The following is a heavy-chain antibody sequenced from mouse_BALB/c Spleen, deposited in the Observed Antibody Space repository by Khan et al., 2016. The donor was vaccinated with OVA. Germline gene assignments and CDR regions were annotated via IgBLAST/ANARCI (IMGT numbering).Heavy chain of an antibody. D-gene: IGHD1-2*01. Sequence: QVQLKQSGPGLVAPSQSLSITCTVSGFSLTSNGVNGVRQHLGKGQEWLGILWAGGSTNCNSALMSRLSISKYNSKSQVFFKMNSLQTDDTAMYYCARDTTATPYWGQGTLVTVSA. J-gene: IGHJ3*01. CDR1: GFSLTSNG. V-gene: IGHV2-9*02. CDR2: LWAGGST. CDR3: ARDTTATPY.